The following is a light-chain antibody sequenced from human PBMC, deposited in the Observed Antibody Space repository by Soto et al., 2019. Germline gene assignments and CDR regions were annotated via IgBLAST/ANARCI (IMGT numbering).Light chain of an antibody. V-gene: IGKV3-20*01. CDR1: QSVSSSY. J-gene: IGKJ2*01. CDR2: GAS. Sequence: EIVLTQSPGTLSLSPGERATLSCRASQSVSSSYLAWYQQKPGQAPRLLMYGASSRATGIPDRFSGSGSGTDFTLTISRLEPEDFAVYYCQQYGSSPPYTFGHGTKLEI. CDR3: QQYGSSPPYT.